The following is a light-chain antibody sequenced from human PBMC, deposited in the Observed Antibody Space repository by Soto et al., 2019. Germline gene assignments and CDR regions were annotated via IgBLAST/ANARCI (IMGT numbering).Light chain of an antibody. CDR3: QQGGNWPLT. CDR2: DAS. V-gene: IGKV3-11*01. CDR1: QSVSSH. J-gene: IGKJ5*01. Sequence: ELVLTQSPGTLSLSPGERATVSCRASQSVSSHLAWYQQKRGQAPRLLIYDASSRASGIPARFSGSGSGTDFTLTISSLEPEDFAVYYCQQGGNWPLTFGQGTRLEIK.